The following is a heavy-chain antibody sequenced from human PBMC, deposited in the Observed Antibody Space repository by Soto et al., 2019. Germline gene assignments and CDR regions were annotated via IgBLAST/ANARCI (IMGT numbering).Heavy chain of an antibody. J-gene: IGHJ3*02. CDR1: GGTFSTYA. V-gene: IGHV1-69*06. Sequence: QVQLVQSGTEVKKPGSSVKVSCKASGGTFSTYAVHWVRQAPGQGPEWMGGISPMFGTANYAQKVQGRVTINADKSTSTAYMELSSLRSEDTAVDYGARDSPYDAFDIWGQGTMFTVSS. CDR2: ISPMFGTA. CDR3: ARDSPYDAFDI.